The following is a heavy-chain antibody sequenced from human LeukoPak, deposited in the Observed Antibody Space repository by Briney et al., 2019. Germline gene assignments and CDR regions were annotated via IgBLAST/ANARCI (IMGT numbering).Heavy chain of an antibody. J-gene: IGHJ4*02. V-gene: IGHV1-2*06. Sequence: GASVKVSCKASGYTFTGYYMHWVRQAPGQGLEWMGRINPNSGGTNYAQKFQGRVTMTRDTSISTAYMELSRLRSDDTAVYYCARDEDYYDSSGYYYPGYWGQGTLVTVSS. D-gene: IGHD3-22*01. CDR3: ARDEDYYDSSGYYYPGY. CDR2: INPNSGGT. CDR1: GYTFTGYY.